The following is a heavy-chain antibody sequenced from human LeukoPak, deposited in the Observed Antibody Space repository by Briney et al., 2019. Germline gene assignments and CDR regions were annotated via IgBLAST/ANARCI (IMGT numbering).Heavy chain of an antibody. D-gene: IGHD6-19*01. J-gene: IGHJ4*02. CDR3: AKLPRVAGVYY. Sequence: SAISVSGGSTYYADSVKGRFTISRDNSKNTLYLRMNSLRAEDTAVYYCAKLPRVAGVYYWGQGTLVTVSS. V-gene: IGHV3-23*01. CDR2: ISVSGGST.